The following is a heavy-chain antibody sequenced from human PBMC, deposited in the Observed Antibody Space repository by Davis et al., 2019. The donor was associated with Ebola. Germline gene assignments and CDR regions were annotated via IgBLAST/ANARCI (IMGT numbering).Heavy chain of an antibody. D-gene: IGHD6-6*01. Sequence: ASVKVSCKASGYTFTSYAISWVRQAPGQGLEWMGWISAYNGNTNYAQKFQGRVTMTRDTSTSTVYMELSSLRSEDTAVYYCARGSSSSPYGMDVWGQGTTVTVSS. J-gene: IGHJ6*02. CDR1: GYTFTSYA. CDR2: ISAYNGNT. CDR3: ARGSSSSPYGMDV. V-gene: IGHV1-18*01.